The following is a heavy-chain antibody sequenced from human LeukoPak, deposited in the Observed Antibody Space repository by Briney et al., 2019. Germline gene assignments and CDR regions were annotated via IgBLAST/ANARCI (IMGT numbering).Heavy chain of an antibody. CDR3: AKTSSGWYGGMDV. CDR2: ISYDGSNK. CDR1: GFTFSSYG. D-gene: IGHD6-19*01. Sequence: GGSLRLSCAASGFTFSSYGMHWVRQAPGKGLEWVAVISYDGSNKYYADSVKGRFTISRDNSKNTLYLQMNSLRAGDTAVYYCAKTSSGWYGGMDVWGQGTTVTVSS. J-gene: IGHJ6*02. V-gene: IGHV3-30*18.